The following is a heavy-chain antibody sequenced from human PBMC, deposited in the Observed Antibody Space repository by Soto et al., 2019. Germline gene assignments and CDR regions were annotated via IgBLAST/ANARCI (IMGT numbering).Heavy chain of an antibody. V-gene: IGHV4-31*11. CDR3: ARRVPVAGLFDC. CDR1: GGSISSGGYY. Sequence: QVQLQESGPRLAKPSQTLSLTCGVSGGSISSGGYYWSWIRQRPGKGLEWIGYISYSGTTYYNPSVESRTTISKDMSKNQFSLKLSSVTAADTAVYYCARRVPVAGLFDCWGQGTLVTVSS. J-gene: IGHJ4*02. CDR2: ISYSGTT. D-gene: IGHD6-19*01.